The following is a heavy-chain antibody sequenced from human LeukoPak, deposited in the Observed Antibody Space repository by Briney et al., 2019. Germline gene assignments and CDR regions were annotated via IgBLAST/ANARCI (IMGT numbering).Heavy chain of an antibody. J-gene: IGHJ5*02. CDR2: VSHSGST. Sequence: SETLSLTCTVSGYSISSDYYWGWIRQPPGKGLEWIASVSHSGSTYYNPSLKSRVTISVDTSKNQFSLKLSSVTAADTAVYYCARGYGDYVQELPNWFDPWGQGTLVTVSS. CDR1: GYSISSDYY. CDR3: ARGYGDYVQELPNWFDP. V-gene: IGHV4-38-2*02. D-gene: IGHD4-17*01.